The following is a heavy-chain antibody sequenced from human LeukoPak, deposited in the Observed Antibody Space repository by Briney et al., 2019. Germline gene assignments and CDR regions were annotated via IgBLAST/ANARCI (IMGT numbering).Heavy chain of an antibody. V-gene: IGHV4-4*07. CDR2: IYTSGST. Sequence: SETLSLTCTVSGGSISSYYWSWIRQPAGRGLEWIGRIYTSGSTNYNPSLKSRVTMSVDTSKNQFSLKLSSVTAADTAVYYCASTTYYYDSSGYYFLDYWGQGTLVTVSS. D-gene: IGHD3-22*01. CDR1: GGSISSYY. J-gene: IGHJ4*02. CDR3: ASTTYYYDSSGYYFLDY.